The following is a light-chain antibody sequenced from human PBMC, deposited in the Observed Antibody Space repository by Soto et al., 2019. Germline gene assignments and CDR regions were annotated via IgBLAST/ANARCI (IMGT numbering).Light chain of an antibody. CDR2: GAS. CDR3: QQHSHWPPWT. Sequence: EVVMTQSPATLSVSPGERATLSCRASESVSRNLAWYQQKPGQAPRLLIYGASNRATGIPARFSGSGSGTDFTLTISNLEPEDFAVYYCQQHSHWPPWTFGQGTKVDIK. V-gene: IGKV3-11*01. CDR1: ESVSRN. J-gene: IGKJ1*01.